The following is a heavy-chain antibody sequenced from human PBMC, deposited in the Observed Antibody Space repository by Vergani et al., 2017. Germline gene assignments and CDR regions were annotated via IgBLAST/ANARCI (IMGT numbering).Heavy chain of an antibody. CDR3: AKLGGFDASHNY. V-gene: IGHV3-30*18. CDR2: ISYDGSNK. CDR1: GFTFSSYG. D-gene: IGHD3-10*01. J-gene: IGHJ4*02. Sequence: QVQLVESGGGVVQPGRSLRLSCAASGFTFSSYGMHWVRQAPGKGLKWVAVISYDGSNKYYADSVKGRFTISRDNSKNTLYLQMNSLRAEDTAVYYCAKLGGFDASHNYWGQGTLVTVSS.